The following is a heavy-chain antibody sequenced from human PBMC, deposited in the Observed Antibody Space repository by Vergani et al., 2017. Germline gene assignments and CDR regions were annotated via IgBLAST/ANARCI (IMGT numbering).Heavy chain of an antibody. D-gene: IGHD3-22*01. Sequence: QVQLQESGPGLVKPSQTLSLTCTVSGGSISSGDYYWSWIRQPPGKGLEWSGYIYYSGSTYYNPSLKSRVTISVDTSKNQFSLKLSSVTAADTAVYYCARVVPTYYDDSSGPYYFDYWGQGTLVTVSS. CDR1: GGSISSGDYY. J-gene: IGHJ4*02. V-gene: IGHV4-30-4*01. CDR2: IYYSGST. CDR3: ARVVPTYYDDSSGPYYFDY.